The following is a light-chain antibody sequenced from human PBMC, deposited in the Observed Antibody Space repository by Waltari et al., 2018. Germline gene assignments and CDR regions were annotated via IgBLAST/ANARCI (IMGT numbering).Light chain of an antibody. CDR2: KDS. Sequence: SYELTQPPSVSVSPGQTARITCSGDALPKQYAYWYQQKPGQAPVLVIYKDSERPSGIPARCSGSSSRTTVTLTISGVQAEDEADYYCQSADSSGTLYVFGTGTKVTVL. J-gene: IGLJ1*01. CDR3: QSADSSGTLYV. V-gene: IGLV3-25*03. CDR1: ALPKQY.